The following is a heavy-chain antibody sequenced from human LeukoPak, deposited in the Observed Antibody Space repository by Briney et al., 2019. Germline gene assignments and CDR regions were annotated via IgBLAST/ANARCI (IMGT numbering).Heavy chain of an antibody. V-gene: IGHV3-23*01. J-gene: IGHJ3*02. Sequence: GGSLRLSCAASGYTLRRYAMSCARDALGGGGECVSPVSGSGGSTYYADSLKGRFTISRDNSKNTLNQQLNSRRAEDTAVYNCAKDRQLVRDVAAAAFDIWGQGTMVTVSS. CDR1: GYTLRRYA. CDR2: VSGSGGST. D-gene: IGHD6-13*01. CDR3: AKDRQLVRDVAAAAFDI.